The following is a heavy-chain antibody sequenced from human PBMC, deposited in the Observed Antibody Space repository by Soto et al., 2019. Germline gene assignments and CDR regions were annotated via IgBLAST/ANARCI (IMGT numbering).Heavy chain of an antibody. Sequence: QGQLVQSGAEVKKPGASVKVSCKASGYTFTAYGITWVRQAPGQGLEWMGWISSYNGNTNYAESLPGRARLTTDTSTSTAYLELRGLTSDDTAVYYCARDLGVSGSGSYYILNWGQGTLVTVSS. CDR3: ARDLGVSGSGSYYILN. D-gene: IGHD3-10*01. V-gene: IGHV1-18*04. CDR2: ISSYNGNT. CDR1: GYTFTAYG. J-gene: IGHJ4*02.